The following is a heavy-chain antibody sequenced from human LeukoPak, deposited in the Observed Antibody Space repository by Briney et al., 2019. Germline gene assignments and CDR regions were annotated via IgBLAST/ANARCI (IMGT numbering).Heavy chain of an antibody. V-gene: IGHV3-11*01. CDR2: ISSSGSTI. Sequence: GGSLRLSCAASGFTFSDYYMRWIRQAPGKGLEWVSYISSSGSTIYYADSVKGRFTISRDNAKNSLYLQMNSLRAEDTAVYYCARGERFLEWLADYWGQGTLVTVSS. J-gene: IGHJ4*02. CDR3: ARGERFLEWLADY. CDR1: GFTFSDYY. D-gene: IGHD3-3*01.